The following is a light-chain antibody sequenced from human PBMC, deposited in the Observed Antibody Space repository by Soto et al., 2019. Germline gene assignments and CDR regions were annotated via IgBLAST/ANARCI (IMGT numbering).Light chain of an antibody. CDR2: EVS. CDR1: SSDVGGYIY. J-gene: IGLJ1*01. CDR3: SSYTSSSTEV. V-gene: IGLV2-14*01. Sequence: QSVLTQPASVSGSPGQSITISCTGTSSDVGGYIYVSWYQQHPGKAPKLMIYEVSNRPSGVSNRFSGSKSGNTASLTISGLQAEDEADYYCSSYTSSSTEVFGTGTKLTVL.